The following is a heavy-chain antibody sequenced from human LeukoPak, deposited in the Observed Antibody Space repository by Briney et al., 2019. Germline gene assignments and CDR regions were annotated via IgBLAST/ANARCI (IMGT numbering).Heavy chain of an antibody. J-gene: IGHJ4*02. CDR3: ARGGQHLWPAYFDY. V-gene: IGHV4-4*07. CDR1: GGSISTHY. D-gene: IGHD5-18*01. Sequence: SETLSLTCTVSGGSISTHYWGWIRQSAGKGLEWIGRIYISGSTDYNPSLKSRVTMSVDTSKNQFSLKLSPVTAAGTAVYYCARGGQHLWPAYFDYWGQGTLVTVSS. CDR2: IYISGST.